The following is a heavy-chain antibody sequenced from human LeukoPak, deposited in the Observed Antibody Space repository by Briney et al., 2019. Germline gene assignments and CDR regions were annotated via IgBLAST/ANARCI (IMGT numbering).Heavy chain of an antibody. V-gene: IGHV3-66*01. Sequence: GGSLRLSCAASGFTVSSNYMSWVRQAPGKGLEWVSVIYSGGSTYYADSVKGRFTISRDNSKNTLYLQMNSLRAEDTAVYYCARGITMVQGAHGGFVYWGQGTLVSVSS. CDR1: GFTVSSNY. J-gene: IGHJ4*02. CDR3: ARGITMVQGAHGGFVY. CDR2: IYSGGST. D-gene: IGHD3-10*01.